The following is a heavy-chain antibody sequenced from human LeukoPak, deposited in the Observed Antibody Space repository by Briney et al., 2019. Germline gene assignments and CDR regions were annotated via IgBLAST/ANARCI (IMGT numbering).Heavy chain of an antibody. CDR1: GFTFSSYV. V-gene: IGHV3-30*18. CDR3: AKDLGYSGSYIDC. Sequence: GRSLRLSCAASGFTFSSYVMHWVRQAPGKGPEWVAFISYDGGNKYYADSVKGRFTISRDNSKNTLYLQMNSLRTEDTAVYYCAKDLGYSGSYIDCWGQGTLVTVSS. D-gene: IGHD1-26*01. CDR2: ISYDGGNK. J-gene: IGHJ4*02.